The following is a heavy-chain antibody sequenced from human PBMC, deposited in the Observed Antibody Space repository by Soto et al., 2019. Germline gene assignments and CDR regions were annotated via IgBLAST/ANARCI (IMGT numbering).Heavy chain of an antibody. Sequence: SETLSLTCTVSGGSISSYYWSWIRQPPGKGLEWIGYIYYSGSTNYNPSLKSRVTISVDTSKNQFSLKLSSVTAADTAVYYCARGRPGYSSSSDYWGQGTLVTVPQ. CDR3: ARGRPGYSSSSDY. D-gene: IGHD6-6*01. CDR1: GGSISSYY. V-gene: IGHV4-59*01. CDR2: IYYSGST. J-gene: IGHJ4*02.